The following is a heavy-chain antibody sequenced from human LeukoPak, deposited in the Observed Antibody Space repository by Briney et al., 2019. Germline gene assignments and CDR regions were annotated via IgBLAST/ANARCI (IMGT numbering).Heavy chain of an antibody. V-gene: IGHV3-30*03. CDR2: ISYDGSNK. Sequence: GGSLRLSCAASGFTFSSYGMHWVRQAPGKGLEWVAVISYDGSNKYYADSVKGRFTISRDNSKNTLYLQMDSLRAEDTAVYYCARVDTAKVYGMDVWGQGTTVTVSS. D-gene: IGHD5-18*01. CDR1: GFTFSSYG. CDR3: ARVDTAKVYGMDV. J-gene: IGHJ6*02.